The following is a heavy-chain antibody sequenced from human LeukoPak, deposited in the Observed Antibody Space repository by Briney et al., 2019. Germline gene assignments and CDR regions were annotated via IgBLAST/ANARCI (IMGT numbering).Heavy chain of an antibody. D-gene: IGHD4-17*01. CDR3: ARGAGTTVTFYYYDYMDA. V-gene: IGHV4-34*01. CDR1: GGSISGYY. Sequence: SETLSLTCAVYGGSISGYYWSWIRQPPGKGLEWIGEINHSGSTNYNPSLKSRVTISVDTSKNQFSLKLSSVTAADTAVYYCARGAGTTVTFYYYDYMDAWGKRTTVTVSS. CDR2: INHSGST. J-gene: IGHJ6*03.